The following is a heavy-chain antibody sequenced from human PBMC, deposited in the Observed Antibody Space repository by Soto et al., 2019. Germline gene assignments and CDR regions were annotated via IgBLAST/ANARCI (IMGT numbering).Heavy chain of an antibody. CDR1: GGTFSTYL. V-gene: IGHV1-69*04. CDR2: IIPIPAIT. CDR3: ARDGITTRGDAFDL. D-gene: IGHD3-3*01. Sequence: QVQLVQSGAEVKKPGSSVKVSCKAPGGTFSTYLISWVRQAPGQGLEWMGRIIPIPAITDNAQKYQGRVTCSADKSTSTAYMELSSQRSEDTAVYYCARDGITTRGDAFDLWGQGTMVTVSS. J-gene: IGHJ3*01.